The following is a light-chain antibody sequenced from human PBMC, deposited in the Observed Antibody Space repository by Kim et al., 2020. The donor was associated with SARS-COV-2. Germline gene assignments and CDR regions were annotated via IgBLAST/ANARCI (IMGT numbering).Light chain of an antibody. CDR2: VAS. V-gene: IGKV1-39*01. Sequence: SVGDTVTIPCRASQNIGTSLNWFQHKAGKAPHLLLYVASSLSSAVASRFSGSGSGTNFTPPISSLQPADFATYYCHQRYSATSITFGQGTRLEIK. CDR1: QNIGTS. CDR3: HQRYSATSIT. J-gene: IGKJ5*01.